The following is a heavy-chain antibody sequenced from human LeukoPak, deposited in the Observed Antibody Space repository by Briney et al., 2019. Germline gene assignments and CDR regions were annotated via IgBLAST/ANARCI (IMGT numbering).Heavy chain of an antibody. J-gene: IGHJ4*02. Sequence: PSETLSLTCSVSGGSVGSYYWSWIRQPAGKGLEWIGRIYTSGSANYNPSLRSRATISVDKSKSQFSLKLTSVTAADTAVYYCARDLSYCSSTRCYAPYYFDYWGQGTLVTVSS. V-gene: IGHV4-4*07. CDR3: ARDLSYCSSTRCYAPYYFDY. CDR1: GGSVGSYY. D-gene: IGHD2-2*01. CDR2: IYTSGSA.